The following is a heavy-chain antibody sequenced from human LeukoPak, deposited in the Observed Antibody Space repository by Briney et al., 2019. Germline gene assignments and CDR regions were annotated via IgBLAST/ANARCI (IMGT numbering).Heavy chain of an antibody. CDR3: AKVPYDSSGYSDHDY. Sequence: GGSLRLSCAASGFTFSSYAMSWVRQAPGKGLEWVSAISGSGGSTYYADSVKGRFTISGDNSKNTLYLQMNSLRAEDTAVYYCAKVPYDSSGYSDHDYWGQGTLVTVSS. V-gene: IGHV3-23*01. CDR2: ISGSGGST. D-gene: IGHD3-22*01. CDR1: GFTFSSYA. J-gene: IGHJ4*02.